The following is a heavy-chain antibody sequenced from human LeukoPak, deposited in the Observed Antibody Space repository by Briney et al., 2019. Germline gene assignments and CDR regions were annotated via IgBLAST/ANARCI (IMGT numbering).Heavy chain of an antibody. D-gene: IGHD3-10*01. CDR1: GFTFTDHY. CDR2: VSSSGSTI. CDR3: ARDGRRITMVRGVSAFDI. J-gene: IGHJ3*02. V-gene: IGHV3-11*01. Sequence: GGSLRLSCAASGFTFTDHYMSWVRQAPGKGLEWVSYVSSSGSTIYYADSVKGRFTISRDNAKNSLYLQMNSLRAEDTAVYYCARDGRRITMVRGVSAFDIWGQGTMVTVSS.